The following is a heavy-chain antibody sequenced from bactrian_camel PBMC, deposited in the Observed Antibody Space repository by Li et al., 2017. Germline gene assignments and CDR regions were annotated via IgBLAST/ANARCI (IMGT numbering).Heavy chain of an antibody. CDR1: GFTFSSYS. V-gene: IGHV3S25*01. CDR2: TYKSDGTT. J-gene: IGHJ7*01. Sequence: QLVESGGDLVQPGGSLRLSCAVSGFTFSSYSIYWVRQAPGKGLDWVSITYKSDGTTYYADSVKGRFTISRDNAKNAVYLQMNSLKPEDTAVYYCVRHLPGYYYEMDYWGKGTQVTVS. D-gene: IGHD8*01.